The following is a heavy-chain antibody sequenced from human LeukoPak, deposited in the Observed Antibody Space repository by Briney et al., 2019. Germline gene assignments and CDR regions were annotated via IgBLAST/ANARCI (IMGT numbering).Heavy chain of an antibody. Sequence: GGSLRLSCTASGFTFGDYAMSWVRQAPGKGLEWVGFIRSKAYGGTTEYAASVKGRFTISRDDSKSIAYLQMNSLKTEDTAVYYCTRITGAIVGATTVDYWGQGTLVTVSS. CDR3: TRITGAIVGATTVDY. CDR1: GFTFGDYA. D-gene: IGHD1-26*01. J-gene: IGHJ4*02. V-gene: IGHV3-49*04. CDR2: IRSKAYGGTT.